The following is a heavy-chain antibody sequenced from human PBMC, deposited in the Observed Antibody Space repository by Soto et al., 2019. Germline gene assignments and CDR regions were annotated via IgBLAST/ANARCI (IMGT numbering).Heavy chain of an antibody. CDR1: GFTFSSYG. V-gene: IGHV3-33*06. CDR2: IWYDGSNK. Sequence: GGSLRLSCAASGFTFSSYGMHWVRQAPGKGLEWVAVIWYDGSNKYYADSVKGRFTISRDNSKNTLYLQMNSLRAEDTAVYYCAKESVEWLGPYFDYWGQGTLVTVSS. D-gene: IGHD6-19*01. CDR3: AKESVEWLGPYFDY. J-gene: IGHJ4*02.